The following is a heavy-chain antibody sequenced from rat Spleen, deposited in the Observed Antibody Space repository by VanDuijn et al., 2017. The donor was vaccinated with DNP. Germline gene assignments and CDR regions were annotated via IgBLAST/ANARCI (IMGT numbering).Heavy chain of an antibody. CDR3: ARHPLYGGYMYFDS. J-gene: IGHJ2*01. D-gene: IGHD1-11*01. Sequence: EVQLVESGGDLVQPGRSLKLSCVVSRFTFNNYWMTWFRQVPGTGLEWVASITSRGGGTYYPDSGKGRFTISSDNGKNSLYLHMDSLKSEDTATYYCARHPLYGGYMYFDSWGQGVMVTVSS. CDR2: ITSRGGGT. CDR1: RFTFNNYW. V-gene: IGHV5-31*01.